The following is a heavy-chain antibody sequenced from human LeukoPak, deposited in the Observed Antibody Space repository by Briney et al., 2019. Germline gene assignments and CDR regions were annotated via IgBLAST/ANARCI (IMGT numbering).Heavy chain of an antibody. CDR2: ISGSGGST. Sequence: GGSLRLSCAASGFTFSSYVMSWVRQAPGRGLEWVSAISGSGGSTYYADSVKGRFTISRDNSKNTLYLQMNSLRAEDTAVYYCAKECRPRIATICGAFDIWGQGTMVTVSS. CDR3: AKECRPRIATICGAFDI. D-gene: IGHD5-24*01. J-gene: IGHJ3*02. CDR1: GFTFSSYV. V-gene: IGHV3-23*01.